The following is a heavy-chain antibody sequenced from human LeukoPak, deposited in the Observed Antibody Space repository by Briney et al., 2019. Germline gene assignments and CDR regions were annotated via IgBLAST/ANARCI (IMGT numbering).Heavy chain of an antibody. Sequence: KPSETLSLTCAVSGGSISSSNWWSWVRQPPGKGLEWIGEIYHSGSTNYNPSLKSRVTISVDTSKNQFSLKLSSVTAADTAVYYCATTTKWELLGWFDPWGQGTLVTVSS. J-gene: IGHJ5*02. D-gene: IGHD1-26*01. CDR3: ATTTKWELLGWFDP. V-gene: IGHV4-4*02. CDR2: IYHSGST. CDR1: GGSISSSNW.